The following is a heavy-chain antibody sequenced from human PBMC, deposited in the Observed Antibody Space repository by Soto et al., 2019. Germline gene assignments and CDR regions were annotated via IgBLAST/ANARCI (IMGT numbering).Heavy chain of an antibody. CDR3: ARDARIAARPIDAFAI. D-gene: IGHD6-6*01. CDR1: GYTFTGYY. J-gene: IGHJ3*02. V-gene: IGHV1-2*04. CDR2: INPNSGGT. Sequence: ASVKVSCKASGYTFTGYYMHWVRQAPGQGLEWMGWINPNSGGTNYAQKFQGWVTMTRDTSISTAYMELSRLRSDDTAVYYCARDARIAARPIDAFAIWGQGTMVTVSS.